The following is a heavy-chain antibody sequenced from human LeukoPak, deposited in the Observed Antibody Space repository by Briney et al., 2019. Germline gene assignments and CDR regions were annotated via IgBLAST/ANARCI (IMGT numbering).Heavy chain of an antibody. D-gene: IGHD5-24*01. Sequence: SETLSLTCTVSGGSISSYYWSWIRQPAGKGLEWIGRIYTSGSTDYNPSLKSRVTISVDTSKNQFSLKLSSVTAADTAVYYCAGNRDAYFLNAFDIWGQGTMVTVSS. CDR3: AGNRDAYFLNAFDI. CDR2: IYTSGST. J-gene: IGHJ3*02. CDR1: GGSISSYY. V-gene: IGHV4-4*07.